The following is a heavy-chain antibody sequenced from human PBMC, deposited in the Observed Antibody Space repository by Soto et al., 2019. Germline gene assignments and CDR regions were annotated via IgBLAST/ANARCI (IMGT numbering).Heavy chain of an antibody. D-gene: IGHD6-6*01. CDR1: GYTFTSYG. CDR3: ARSPAYSSPWFHX. Sequence: ASLKVSCNASGYTFTSYGISWVRQAPGQGLEWMGLISAYNGNTNYAQKLQGRVTMTTDTSTSTDYMELRSLRSDDTAVYYCARSPAYSSPWFHXWGQGTLVTVSX. V-gene: IGHV1-18*01. CDR2: ISAYNGNT. J-gene: IGHJ4*02.